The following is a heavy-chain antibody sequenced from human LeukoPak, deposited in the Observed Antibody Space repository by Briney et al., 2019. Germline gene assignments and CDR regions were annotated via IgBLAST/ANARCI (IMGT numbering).Heavy chain of an antibody. V-gene: IGHV4-34*01. CDR1: GGSFSGYY. Sequence: SETLSLTCAVYGGSFSGYYWSWIRQPPGKGLEWIGEINHSGSTNYNPSLKSRVTISVDTSKNQFSLKLSSVTAADTAVYYCARRAMVPPRGQYDYWGQGTLVTVSS. CDR2: INHSGST. J-gene: IGHJ4*02. CDR3: ARRAMVPPRGQYDY. D-gene: IGHD5-18*01.